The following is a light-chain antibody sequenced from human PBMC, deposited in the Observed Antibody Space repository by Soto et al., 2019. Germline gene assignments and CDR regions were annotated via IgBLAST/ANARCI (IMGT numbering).Light chain of an antibody. CDR2: KSN. J-gene: IGLJ2*01. V-gene: IGLV1-47*01. CDR3: AAWDDSLSGVV. Sequence: QAVVTQPPSASGTPGQRVTISCSGSSSNIGSNYVYWYHQFPGTAPKLLIYKSNQRPSGVPDRFSGSKSGTSASLAISGLRSEDEADYYCAAWDDSLSGVVFGGGTKLTVL. CDR1: SSNIGSNY.